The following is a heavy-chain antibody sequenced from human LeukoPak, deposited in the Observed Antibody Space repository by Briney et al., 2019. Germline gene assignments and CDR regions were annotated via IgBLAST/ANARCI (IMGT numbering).Heavy chain of an antibody. CDR3: ARAQDIAAAGTMWFDP. D-gene: IGHD6-13*01. CDR2: INHSGST. V-gene: IGHV4-34*01. J-gene: IGHJ5*02. Sequence: SETLSLTCAVYGGSFSGYYWSWIRQPPGKGLEWIGEINHSGSTNYNPSLKSRVTISVDTSKNQFSLKLSSVTAADTAAYYCARAQDIAAAGTMWFDPWGQGTLVTVSS. CDR1: GGSFSGYY.